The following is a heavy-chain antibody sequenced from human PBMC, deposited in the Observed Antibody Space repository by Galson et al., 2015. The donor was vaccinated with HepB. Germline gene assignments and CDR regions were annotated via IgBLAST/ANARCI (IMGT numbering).Heavy chain of an antibody. CDR2: IWYDGSNL. D-gene: IGHD3-10*01. CDR3: ARDLSTTVVRGVMGDGMDV. CDR1: GFSLSTYG. J-gene: IGHJ6*02. V-gene: IGHV3-33*08. Sequence: SLRLSCAASGFSLSTYGMHWVRQAPGKGLEWVAIIWYDGSNLYYGDFVKGRFTTSRDTSKNTLYLQMNSLRAEDTAIYYCARDLSTTVVRGVMGDGMDVWGQGTTVTVSS.